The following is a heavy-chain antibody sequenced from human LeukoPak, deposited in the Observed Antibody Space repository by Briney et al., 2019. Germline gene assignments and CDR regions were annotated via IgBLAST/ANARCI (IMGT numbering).Heavy chain of an antibody. V-gene: IGHV1-46*01. CDR2: INPSGGST. J-gene: IGHJ3*02. D-gene: IGHD4-23*01. CDR1: GYTFTSYY. Sequence: ASVKVSCKASGYTFTSYYMDWVRQAPGQGLEWMGIINPSGGSTSYAQKFQGRLTMTRDMSTGTVYMELSSLRSEDTAVYYCASLAGGNSESSDAFDIWGQGTMVTVSS. CDR3: ASLAGGNSESSDAFDI.